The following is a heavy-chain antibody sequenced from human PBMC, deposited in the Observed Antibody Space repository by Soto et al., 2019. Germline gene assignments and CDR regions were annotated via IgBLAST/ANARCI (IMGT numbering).Heavy chain of an antibody. CDR2: INPSGYGT. CDR3: ARDGVVVPSALYYFDC. J-gene: IGHJ4*02. CDR1: GYTFTSYY. D-gene: IGHD2-2*01. V-gene: IGHV1-46*01. Sequence: ASVKVSCKASGYTFTSYYMHWVRQAPGQGLEWMGIINPSGYGTSYAQKFQGRVTMTRDTSTSTFYMELRSLRSDDTAVYFCARDGVVVPSALYYFDCWGQGTLVTAPQ.